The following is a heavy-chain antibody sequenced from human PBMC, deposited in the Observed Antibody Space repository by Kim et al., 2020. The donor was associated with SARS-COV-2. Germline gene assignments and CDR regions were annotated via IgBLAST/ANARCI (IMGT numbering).Heavy chain of an antibody. CDR2: IYYSGST. J-gene: IGHJ5*02. V-gene: IGHV4-59*01. D-gene: IGHD3-10*01. Sequence: SETLSLTCTVSGGSISSYYWSWIRQPPGKGLEWIGYIYYSGSTNYNPSLKSRVTISVDTSKNQFSLKLSSVTAADTAVYYCARDFGRRYGSGTPGWFDPWGQGTVVTVSS. CDR1: GGSISSYY. CDR3: ARDFGRRYGSGTPGWFDP.